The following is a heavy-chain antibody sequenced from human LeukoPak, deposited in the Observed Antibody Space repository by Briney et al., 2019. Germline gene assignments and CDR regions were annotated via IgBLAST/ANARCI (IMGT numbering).Heavy chain of an antibody. D-gene: IGHD2-15*01. CDR2: ISYDGSNK. Sequence: GRSLRLSCAASGFIFSSYGMHWVRQAPGKGLEWVAVISYDGSNKYYADSVKGRFTISRDNSKNTLYLQMNSLRAEDTAVYYCAKVAKSSHFDYWGQGTLVTVSS. CDR3: AKVAKSSHFDY. J-gene: IGHJ4*02. CDR1: GFIFSSYG. V-gene: IGHV3-30*18.